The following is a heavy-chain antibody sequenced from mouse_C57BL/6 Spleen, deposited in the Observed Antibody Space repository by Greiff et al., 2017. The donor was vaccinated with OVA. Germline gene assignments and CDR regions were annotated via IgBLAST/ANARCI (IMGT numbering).Heavy chain of an antibody. J-gene: IGHJ2*01. V-gene: IGHV10-1*01. CDR2: IRSKSNNYAT. Sequence: EVQLVESGGGLVQPKGSLKLSCAASGFSFNTYAMNWVRQAPGKGLEWVARIRSKSNNYATYYADSVKDRFTISRDDSESMLYLQMNNLKTEDTAMYYCVRHHRGSSGFDYWGQGTTLTVSS. D-gene: IGHD3-2*02. CDR3: VRHHRGSSGFDY. CDR1: GFSFNTYA.